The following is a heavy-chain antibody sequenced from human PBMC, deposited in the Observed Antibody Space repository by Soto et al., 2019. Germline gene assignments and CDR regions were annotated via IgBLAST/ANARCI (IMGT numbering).Heavy chain of an antibody. CDR2: IYYTGST. J-gene: IGHJ6*02. CDR1: GGSISKFY. D-gene: IGHD5-12*01. V-gene: IGHV4-59*08. Sequence: SETLSLTCTVSGGSISKFYWSWIRQPPGKGLEWIGYIYYTGSTNYSPSLKSRVTISVDTSKNQFSLKLNSVTAADTAVYYCARLPIYSGYDSYFYYGMDVWGQGTTVTVSS. CDR3: ARLPIYSGYDSYFYYGMDV.